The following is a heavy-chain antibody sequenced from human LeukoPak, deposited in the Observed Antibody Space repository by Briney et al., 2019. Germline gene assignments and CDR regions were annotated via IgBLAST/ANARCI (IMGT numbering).Heavy chain of an antibody. Sequence: PGGSLRLSCAASGFTFSDYYMSWIRQAPGKGLEWVSYISSSGSTIYYADSGKGRFTISRDNSKNTLYLQMNSLRAEDTAVYYCAKVHEYSRAISSFDYWGQGTLVTVSS. D-gene: IGHD6-6*01. CDR2: ISSSGSTI. V-gene: IGHV3-11*01. CDR1: GFTFSDYY. CDR3: AKVHEYSRAISSFDY. J-gene: IGHJ4*02.